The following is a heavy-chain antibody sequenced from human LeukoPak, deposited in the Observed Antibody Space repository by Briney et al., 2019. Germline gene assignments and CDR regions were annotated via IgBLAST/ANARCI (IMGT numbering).Heavy chain of an antibody. D-gene: IGHD3-10*01. CDR3: ARCTMVRGVPKYYYYGMDV. V-gene: IGHV4-34*01. J-gene: IGHJ6*04. CDR2: INHSGST. Sequence: PSETLSLTCAVYGGSFSGYYWSWIRQPPGKGLEWIGEINHSGSTNYNSSLKSRVTISVDTSKNQFSLKLSSVTAADTAVYYCARCTMVRGVPKYYYYGMDVWGKGTTVTVSS. CDR1: GGSFSGYY.